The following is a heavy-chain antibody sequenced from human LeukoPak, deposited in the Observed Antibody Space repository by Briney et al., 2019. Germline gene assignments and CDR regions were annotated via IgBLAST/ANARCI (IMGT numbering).Heavy chain of an antibody. D-gene: IGHD1-26*01. Sequence: GGSLRLSCAASGFTFSSYAMHWVRQAPGKGLEWVAVISYDGSNKYYVDSVKGRFTISRDNSKNTLYLQMDSLRAEDTAVYFCARVSGNYARYYFDYWGQGTLVTVSS. V-gene: IGHV3-30-3*01. J-gene: IGHJ4*02. CDR3: ARVSGNYARYYFDY. CDR2: ISYDGSNK. CDR1: GFTFSSYA.